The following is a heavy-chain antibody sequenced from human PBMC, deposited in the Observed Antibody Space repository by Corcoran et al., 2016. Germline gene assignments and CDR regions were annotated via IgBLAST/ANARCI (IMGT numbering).Heavy chain of an antibody. D-gene: IGHD2-2*01. Sequence: QVQLQESGPGLVKPSETLSLTCTVSGGSISSYYWSWIRQPPGKGLEWIGYIYYSGSTNYNPSLKSRVTISVDTSKNQFSLKLSSVTAADTAVYYCARTDCSSTSCQGGFDPWGQGTLVTVSS. CDR2: IYYSGST. V-gene: IGHV4-59*01. J-gene: IGHJ5*02. CDR3: ARTDCSSTSCQGGFDP. CDR1: GGSISSYY.